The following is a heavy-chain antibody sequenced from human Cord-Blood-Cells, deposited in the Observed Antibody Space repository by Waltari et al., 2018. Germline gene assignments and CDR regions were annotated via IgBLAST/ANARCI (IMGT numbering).Heavy chain of an antibody. CDR1: GFTVRSYA. J-gene: IGHJ4*02. Sequence: QVQLVESGGGVVQPGRSLRLSCAASGFTVRSYAMHWVRQAPGKGLEWVTVISYDGSNKYYPDSVKGRFTISRDNSKNTLYLQMNSLRAEDTAVYYCARDPCSSTSCYYFDYWGQGTLVTVSP. CDR3: ARDPCSSTSCYYFDY. D-gene: IGHD2-2*01. CDR2: ISYDGSNK. V-gene: IGHV3-30*04.